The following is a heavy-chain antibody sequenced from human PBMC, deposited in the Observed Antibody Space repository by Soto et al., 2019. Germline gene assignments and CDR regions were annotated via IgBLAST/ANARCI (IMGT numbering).Heavy chain of an antibody. CDR3: ARDIPPNSSGYYFHAMDV. CDR1: GFTFSAHN. Sequence: VGSLRLSGEVSGFTFSAHNMNWVRQAPGKGPEWVASISSSGSYFYYTAAVTGRLTISRDNANNSLYLEMNSLRAEDAAVYYCARDIPPNSSGYYFHAMDVWGQGTTVTVS. V-gene: IGHV3-21*01. D-gene: IGHD3-10*01. CDR2: ISSSGSYF. J-gene: IGHJ6*02.